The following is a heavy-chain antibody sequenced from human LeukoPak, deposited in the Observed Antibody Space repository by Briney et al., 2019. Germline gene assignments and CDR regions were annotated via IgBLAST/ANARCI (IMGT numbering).Heavy chain of an antibody. CDR1: GFTFSSYA. Sequence: GGSLRLSCAASGFTFSSYAMHWVRQAPGKGLEWVAVISYDGSNKYYADSVKGRFTISRDNAENSLYLQMNSLRVEDTAVYYCARAGLLWFGDPKFDSWGQGTLVTVSS. CDR3: ARAGLLWFGDPKFDS. J-gene: IGHJ4*02. D-gene: IGHD3-10*01. V-gene: IGHV3-30*04. CDR2: ISYDGSNK.